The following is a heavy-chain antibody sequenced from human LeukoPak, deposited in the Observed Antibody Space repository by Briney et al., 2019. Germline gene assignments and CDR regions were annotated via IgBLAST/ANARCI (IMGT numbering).Heavy chain of an antibody. J-gene: IGHJ6*02. D-gene: IGHD6-19*01. CDR1: GYTFTNYD. CDR3: ARVKAVAGRNYYGMDV. Sequence: ASVKVSCKTSGYTFTNYDINWVRQATGQGFEWMGWMSPNSGNTGYAQKFQGRVAMTMDTSIRTAYMELSSLRSEDTAVYYCARVKAVAGRNYYGMDVWGQGTTVTVSS. V-gene: IGHV1-8*01. CDR2: MSPNSGNT.